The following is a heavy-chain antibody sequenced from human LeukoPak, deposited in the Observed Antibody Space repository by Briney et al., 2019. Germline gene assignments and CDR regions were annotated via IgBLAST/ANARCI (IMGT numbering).Heavy chain of an antibody. CDR1: AFTFRSYG. J-gene: IGHJ3*02. CDR2: IRHHGSDK. Sequence: GGSLRLSCAASAFTFRSYGMHWVRQAPGKGLEWVAFIRHHGSDKYYADSVKDRFTISRDNSKNTLYLQMDSLRAEDTAVYYCAKKWSGDYDSSGVNDASDIWGQGTMVTVSS. D-gene: IGHD3-22*01. CDR3: AKKWSGDYDSSGVNDASDI. V-gene: IGHV3-30*02.